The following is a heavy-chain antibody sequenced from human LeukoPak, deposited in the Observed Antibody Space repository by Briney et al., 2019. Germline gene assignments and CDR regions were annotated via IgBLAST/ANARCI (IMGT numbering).Heavy chain of an antibody. J-gene: IGHJ4*02. CDR1: GGSFSGYY. CDR3: ARVRSPPMIVVVTTDYFDY. D-gene: IGHD3-22*01. CDR2: INHSGST. V-gene: IGHV4-34*01. Sequence: SETPSLTCAVYGGSFSGYYRSWIRQPPGKGLEWIGEINHSGSTNYNPSLKSRVTISVDTSKNQFSLKLSSVTAADTAVYYCARVRSPPMIVVVTTDYFDYWGQGTLVTVSS.